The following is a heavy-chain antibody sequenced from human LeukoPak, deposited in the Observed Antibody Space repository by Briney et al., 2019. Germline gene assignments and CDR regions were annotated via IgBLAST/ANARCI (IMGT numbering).Heavy chain of an antibody. Sequence: GGSLRLSCAASGFTFSSYWMHWVRQAPGKGLVWVSVITGSGGTTYYADSVKGRFTISRDNSKNTLYLQMNTLRAEDTAVYYCARGEAYDSWGQGTLVTVSS. V-gene: IGHV3-23*01. CDR3: ARGEAYDS. CDR1: GFTFSSYW. J-gene: IGHJ4*02. D-gene: IGHD1-26*01. CDR2: ITGSGGTT.